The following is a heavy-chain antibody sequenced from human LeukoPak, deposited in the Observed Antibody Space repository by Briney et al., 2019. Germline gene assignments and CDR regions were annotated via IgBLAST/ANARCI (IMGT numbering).Heavy chain of an antibody. Sequence: SETLSLTCTVSGGSISSYYWSWIRQPPGKGLEWIGYIYYSGSTNYNPSLKSRVTISVDTSKNQFALNLSSVTAADTAVNYCARFRLDSLWFDPWGQGTLVTVSS. CDR2: IYYSGST. D-gene: IGHD3-22*01. J-gene: IGHJ5*02. CDR3: ARFRLDSLWFDP. V-gene: IGHV4-59*01. CDR1: GGSISSYY.